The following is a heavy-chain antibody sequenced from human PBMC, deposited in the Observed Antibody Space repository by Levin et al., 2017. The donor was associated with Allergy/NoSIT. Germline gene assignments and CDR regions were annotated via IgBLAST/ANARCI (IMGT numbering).Heavy chain of an antibody. J-gene: IGHJ4*02. CDR3: TRDDFRPGDYFDY. V-gene: IGHV3-49*03. D-gene: IGHD3-3*01. CDR1: GFTFGDYA. Sequence: HPGGSLRLSCTASGFTFGDYAMSWFRQAPGKGLEWVGFIRSKAYGGTTEHAASVKGRFTISRDESKSIAYLQMNSLKTEDTAVYYCTRDDFRPGDYFDYWGQGTLVTVSS. CDR2: IRSKAYGGTT.